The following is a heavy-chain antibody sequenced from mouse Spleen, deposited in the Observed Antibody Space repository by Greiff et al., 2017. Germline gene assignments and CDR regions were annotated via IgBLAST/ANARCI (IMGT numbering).Heavy chain of an antibody. V-gene: IGHV1-62-2*01. CDR3: ERHGITTVVATWNWYFDV. CDR1: GYTLTEYT. D-gene: IGHD1-1*01. Sequence: QVHLQQSGADLVHPGASLQLSCQASGYTLTEYTLPWVKPRSGKGLEWIGWFYPGSGSIKDNDNFKDKATLTADKSSSTVYMELSRLTSEDSAVYFCERHGITTVVATWNWYFDVWGAGTTGTVSS. J-gene: IGHJ1*01. CDR2: FYPGSGSI.